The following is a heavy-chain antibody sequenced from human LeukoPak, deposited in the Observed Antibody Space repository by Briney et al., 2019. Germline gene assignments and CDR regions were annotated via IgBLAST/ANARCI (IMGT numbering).Heavy chain of an antibody. V-gene: IGHV5-51*04. CDR2: IYPGVSDT. Sequence: GESLKISCKGSGYSFTSYWIGWVRPMPGKGLECMGIIYPGVSDTKCSPSFQGQVTISADKPISNAYLQWSSLKASDTAMYYCARSTSGHYSRGWRMVVYWGQGTVVTVSS. D-gene: IGHD6-19*01. CDR3: ARSTSGHYSRGWRMVVY. J-gene: IGHJ4*02. CDR1: GYSFTSYW.